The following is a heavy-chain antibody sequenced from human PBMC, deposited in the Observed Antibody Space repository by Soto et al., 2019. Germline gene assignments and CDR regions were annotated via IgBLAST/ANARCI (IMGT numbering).Heavy chain of an antibody. J-gene: IGHJ4*02. Sequence: QLLESGPGLVKPSETLSLTCTVSGGSISSSSYYWGWIRQPPGKGLEWIGSIYYSGSTYYNPSLKSRVTISVDTSKNQFSLKLSSVTAADTAVYYCARGLPPDLSGDYFVDYFDYWGQGTLVTVSS. CDR3: ARGLPPDLSGDYFVDYFDY. CDR1: GGSISSSSYY. V-gene: IGHV4-39*01. CDR2: IYYSGST. D-gene: IGHD4-17*01.